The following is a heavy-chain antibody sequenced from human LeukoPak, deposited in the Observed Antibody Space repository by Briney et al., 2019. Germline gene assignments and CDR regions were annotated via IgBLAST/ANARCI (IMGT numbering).Heavy chain of an antibody. CDR2: INPSGGST. Sequence: ASVKVSCKASGYTFTSYYMHWVRQAPGQGFEWMGIINPSGGSTSYAQKFQGRVTMTRDMSTSTVYMELSSLRSEDTAVYYCARESATVTSSALYYFDYWGQGTLVTVSS. V-gene: IGHV1-46*01. D-gene: IGHD4-17*01. CDR1: GYTFTSYY. CDR3: ARESATVTSSALYYFDY. J-gene: IGHJ4*02.